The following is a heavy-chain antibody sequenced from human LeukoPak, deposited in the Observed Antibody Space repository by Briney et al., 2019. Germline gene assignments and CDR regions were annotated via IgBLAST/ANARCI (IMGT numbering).Heavy chain of an antibody. V-gene: IGHV4-59*01. CDR2: IHDSGST. D-gene: IGHD3-22*01. CDR3: ARVSYYYDSSGYFDY. Sequence: SETLSLTCTVSGGSISNYYWSWIRQPPGKGLEWIGYIHDSGSTNYNPSLKSRVTISEDTSKNQFSLKLSSVTAADTAMYYCARVSYYYDSSGYFDYWGQGTLVTVSS. J-gene: IGHJ4*02. CDR1: GGSISNYY.